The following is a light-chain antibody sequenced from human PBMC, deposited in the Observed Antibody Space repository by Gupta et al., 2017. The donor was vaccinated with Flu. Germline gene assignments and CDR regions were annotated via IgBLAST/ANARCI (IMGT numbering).Light chain of an antibody. Sequence: QSVLTQPPPASGTPRQRVTISCSGSSSNIGSNTVNCYQQLPGTAPNLLIYSNNQRPAGVPDRFSCSKSGTSASLAISGLQSEDEADYYCAAWDDSLNGPVVFGGGTKLTVL. CDR3: AAWDDSLNGPVV. CDR2: SNN. CDR1: SSNIGSNT. V-gene: IGLV1-44*01. J-gene: IGLJ2*01.